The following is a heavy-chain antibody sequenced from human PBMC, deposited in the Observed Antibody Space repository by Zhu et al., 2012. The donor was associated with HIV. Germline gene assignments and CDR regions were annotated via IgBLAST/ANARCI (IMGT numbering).Heavy chain of an antibody. V-gene: IGHV4-30-4*08. Sequence: QVQLQESGPGLVKPSQTLSLTCTVSKGGSISSGDYYWSWVRQSPVRGLEWIGYIYYSGTTYYIPSLKSRVTISVDTSKNQFSLKLTSVTAADTAMYYCARKQWELLSAFDIWGQGTMVTVSS. CDR1: KGGSISSGDYY. J-gene: IGHJ3*02. D-gene: IGHD1-26*01. CDR3: ARKQWELLSAFDI. CDR2: IYYSGTT.